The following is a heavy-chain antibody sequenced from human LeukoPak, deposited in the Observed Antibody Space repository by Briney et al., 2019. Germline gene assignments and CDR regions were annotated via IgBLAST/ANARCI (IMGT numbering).Heavy chain of an antibody. CDR2: ISHDGNSK. CDR1: GFTFSSNV. Sequence: GGSLRLSCAASGFTFSSNVMHWVRQAPGKGLEWVAAISHDGNSKYYADSVKGRFTISRDNSKNTLYLQMNSLRPDDTAVYYCARSLVRGPHDSWGQGTLVTVSS. J-gene: IGHJ4*02. V-gene: IGHV3-30-3*01. CDR3: ARSLVRGPHDS. D-gene: IGHD3-10*01.